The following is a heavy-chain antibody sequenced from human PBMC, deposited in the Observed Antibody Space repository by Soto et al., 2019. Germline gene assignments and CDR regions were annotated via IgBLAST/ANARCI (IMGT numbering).Heavy chain of an antibody. CDR2: ISSSSSYI. CDR1: GFTFSSYS. J-gene: IGHJ6*02. Sequence: PGGSLRLSCAASGFTFSSYSMNWVCQAPGKGLEWVSSISSSSSYIYYADSVKGRFTISRDNAKNSLYLQMNSLRAEDTAVYYCASLGDSTYRHYYYYYGMDVWGQGTTVTVSS. V-gene: IGHV3-21*01. D-gene: IGHD6-13*01. CDR3: ASLGDSTYRHYYYYYGMDV.